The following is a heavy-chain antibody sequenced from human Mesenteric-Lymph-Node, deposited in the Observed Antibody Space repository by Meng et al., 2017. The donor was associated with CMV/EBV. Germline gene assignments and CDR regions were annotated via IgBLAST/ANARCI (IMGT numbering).Heavy chain of an antibody. CDR2: INHGGST. Sequence: FIDDYSTRIHQPTGRRLEWIGEINHGGSTNYNPSLKGRVTISVDTSKSQFSLKLTSVTDADTAVYYCVRGGYCGGGTCAGQSSFDYWGQGTLVTVSS. V-gene: IGHV4-34*01. CDR3: VRGGYCGGGTCAGQSSFDY. D-gene: IGHD2-15*01. CDR1: FIDDY. J-gene: IGHJ4*02.